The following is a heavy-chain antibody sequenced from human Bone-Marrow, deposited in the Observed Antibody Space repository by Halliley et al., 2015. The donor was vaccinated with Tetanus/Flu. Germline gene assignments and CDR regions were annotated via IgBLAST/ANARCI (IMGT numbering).Heavy chain of an antibody. D-gene: IGHD5-12*01. CDR3: VTGAGWLPAY. V-gene: IGHV4-4*02. CDR1: GASISGSNW. J-gene: IGHJ4*02. Sequence: TLSLTCAVSGASISGSNWWSWVRQPPGKGLEWIGEIYHVGSTNYNPSLKSRVTISVDRSRNQFSLNLSSVTAADTALYYCVTGAGWLPAYWGQGTLVTVSS. CDR2: IYHVGST.